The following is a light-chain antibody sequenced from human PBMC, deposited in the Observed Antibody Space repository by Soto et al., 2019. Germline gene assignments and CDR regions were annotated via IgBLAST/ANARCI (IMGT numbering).Light chain of an antibody. Sequence: EIVLTQSPATLSLSPGERATLSCRASQSVSSYLAWYQLKPGQAPRLLIYDASNRATGIPARFSGSGSGTDFTLTISSLEPEDFAVYYCQQSSNWPTSTFGQGTRLEIK. J-gene: IGKJ5*01. V-gene: IGKV3-11*01. CDR1: QSVSSY. CDR3: QQSSNWPTST. CDR2: DAS.